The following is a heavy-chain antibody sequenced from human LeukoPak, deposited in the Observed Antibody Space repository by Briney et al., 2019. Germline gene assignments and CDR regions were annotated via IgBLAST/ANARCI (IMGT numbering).Heavy chain of an antibody. J-gene: IGHJ4*02. D-gene: IGHD3-22*01. CDR2: ISSSGSTI. CDR1: GFTFSSYE. CDR3: ARDLTSIPYYYDSSGYYFDY. V-gene: IGHV3-48*03. Sequence: GGSLRLSCAASGFTFSSYEMNWVRQAPGKGLEWVSYISSSGSTIYYADSVKGRFTISRDNAKNSLYLQMNSLRAEDTAVYYCARDLTSIPYYYDSSGYYFDYWGQGTLVTVSS.